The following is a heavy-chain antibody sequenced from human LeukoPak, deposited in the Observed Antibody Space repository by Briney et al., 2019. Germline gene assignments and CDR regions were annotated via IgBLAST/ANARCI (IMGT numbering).Heavy chain of an antibody. J-gene: IGHJ5*02. V-gene: IGHV3-11*01. CDR2: VSNSGSTK. D-gene: IGHD1-1*01. CDR3: ARTTEGLDP. Sequence: PRGSLRLSCAAPGFDFSDYYMTWIRQAPGKGLEWVSHVSNSGSTKYYADSVKGRFTISRDNAKYSLYLQMHSLRAEDTAVYYCARTTEGLDPWGQGTLVTVSS. CDR1: GFDFSDYY.